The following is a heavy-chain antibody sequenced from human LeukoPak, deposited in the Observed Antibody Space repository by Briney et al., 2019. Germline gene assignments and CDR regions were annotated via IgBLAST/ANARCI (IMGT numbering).Heavy chain of an antibody. J-gene: IGHJ4*02. Sequence: SVKVSCKASGGTFSSYAISWVRQAPGQGLEWMGGIIPIFGTANYAQKFQGRVTITADESTSTAYMELSSLRSEDTAVYYCARLTIARDRGGQSYYFDYWGQGTLVTVSS. V-gene: IGHV1-69*13. CDR2: IIPIFGTA. D-gene: IGHD4/OR15-4a*01. CDR1: GGTFSSYA. CDR3: ARLTIARDRGGQSYYFDY.